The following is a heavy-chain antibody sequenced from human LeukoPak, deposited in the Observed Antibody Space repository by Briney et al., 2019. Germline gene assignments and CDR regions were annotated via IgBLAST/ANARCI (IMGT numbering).Heavy chain of an antibody. Sequence: GASVKVSCKASGYTFTSYYMHWVRQAPGQGLEWMGIINPSGGGTSYAQKFQGRVTMTRDTSTSTVYMELSSLRSEDTAVYYCARDPSVIFGYSYYYYYYMDVWGKGTTVTVSS. CDR3: ARDPSVIFGYSYYYYYYMDV. J-gene: IGHJ6*03. D-gene: IGHD3-22*01. CDR1: GYTFTSYY. CDR2: INPSGGGT. V-gene: IGHV1-46*01.